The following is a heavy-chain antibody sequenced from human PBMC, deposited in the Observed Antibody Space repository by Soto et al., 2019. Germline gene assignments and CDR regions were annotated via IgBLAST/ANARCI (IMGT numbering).Heavy chain of an antibody. CDR2: IYDNGGA. CDR1: GDSISSGGYY. V-gene: IGHV4-31*03. Sequence: QVQLQESGPGLVKPSQTLSLTCTVSGDSISSGGYYWSWIRQHPGKGLEWIGYIYDNGGAYYSPSLKGRVVISVDRSEIPFSLRLSSVTAADTAVYYCARVKGGTTRRAFDSWGQVTLVTVSS. J-gene: IGHJ4*02. CDR3: ARVKGGTTRRAFDS. D-gene: IGHD1-7*01.